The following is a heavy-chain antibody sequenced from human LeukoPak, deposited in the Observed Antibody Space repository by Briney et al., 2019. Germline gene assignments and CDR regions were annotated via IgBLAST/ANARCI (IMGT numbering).Heavy chain of an antibody. CDR1: GGSISSSSYY. CDR3: ARSAVARTGDAFDI. CDR2: IYYSGST. D-gene: IGHD6-19*01. Sequence: SETLSLTCTVSGGSISSSSYYWGWIRQPPGKGLEWIGSIYYSGSTYYNPSLKSRVTISVDTSKNQFSLKLSSVTAADTAVYYCARSAVARTGDAFDIWGQGTMVTVSS. J-gene: IGHJ3*02. V-gene: IGHV4-39*07.